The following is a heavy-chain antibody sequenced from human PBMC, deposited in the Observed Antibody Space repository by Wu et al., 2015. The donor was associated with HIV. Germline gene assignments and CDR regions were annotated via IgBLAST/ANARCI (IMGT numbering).Heavy chain of an antibody. Sequence: QAQLVQSGAEVKKPGASVKVSCKSSGYTFTNSYIHWVRQAPGQGLEWMGWINPNSGDTHYAQKFQDRVTMTRDTSISTAYMELSRLRSDDTAMYYCARVEFRGRYSSDYWGQGTLVTVSS. CDR1: GYTFTNSY. J-gene: IGHJ4*02. V-gene: IGHV1-2*02. CDR3: ARVEFRGRYSSDY. CDR2: INPNSGDT. D-gene: IGHD1-26*01.